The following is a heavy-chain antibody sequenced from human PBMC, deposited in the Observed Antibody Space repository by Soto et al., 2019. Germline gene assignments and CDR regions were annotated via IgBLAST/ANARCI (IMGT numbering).Heavy chain of an antibody. CDR1: GYTFTSYA. J-gene: IGHJ4*02. Sequence: QVQLVQSGAEVKKPGASVKVSCKASGYTFTSYAMHWVRQAPGQRLEWMGWINAGNGNTKYSQKFQGRVTITRDTSASTXXXXXXXXXXXXXXXXXXXXXXXXXYVXYWGQGTLVT. CDR2: INAGNGNT. CDR3: XXXXXXXYVXY. V-gene: IGHV1-3*01.